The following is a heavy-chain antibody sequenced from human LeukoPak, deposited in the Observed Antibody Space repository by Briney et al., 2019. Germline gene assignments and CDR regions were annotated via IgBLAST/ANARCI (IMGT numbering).Heavy chain of an antibody. D-gene: IGHD3-10*01. V-gene: IGHV4-39*01. Sequence: KPSETLSLTCTVSGVSINSISYYWGWIRQPPGKGLEWIGSIFYSGSTYYNPSLKSRVSISVDTSKDQFSLKLTSVTAADTALYYCARQQYPIWFGVDYWGQGILVTVSS. CDR2: IFYSGST. CDR3: ARQQYPIWFGVDY. CDR1: GVSINSISYY. J-gene: IGHJ4*02.